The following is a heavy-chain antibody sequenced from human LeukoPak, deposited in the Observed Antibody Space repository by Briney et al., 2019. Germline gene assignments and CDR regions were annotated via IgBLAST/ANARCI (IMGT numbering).Heavy chain of an antibody. J-gene: IGHJ6*03. Sequence: SETLSLTCTVSGGSISSSSYYWGWIRQPPGKGLEWIGSIYYSGSTYYNPSLKSRVTISVDTSKNQFSLKLSSVTAADTALYYCARDRVLRDYMDVWGKGTTVTVSS. D-gene: IGHD3-10*01. V-gene: IGHV4-39*07. CDR2: IYYSGST. CDR1: GGSISSSSYY. CDR3: ARDRVLRDYMDV.